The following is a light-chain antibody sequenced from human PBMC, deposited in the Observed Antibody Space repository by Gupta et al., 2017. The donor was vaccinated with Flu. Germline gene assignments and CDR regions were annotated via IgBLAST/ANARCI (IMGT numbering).Light chain of an antibody. Sequence: SVLTQPPSTSGTPGKRVTISCSATTFNIGNNYVYWYQQRPGAAPSLLIYRVNRRHSGVPERFSASKSATSVAVSISGLRAEDEGDYFCVATDNSRNDFVFGSGTTITVL. CDR2: RVN. J-gene: IGLJ1*01. V-gene: IGLV1-47*01. CDR1: TFNIGNNY. CDR3: VATDNSRNDFV.